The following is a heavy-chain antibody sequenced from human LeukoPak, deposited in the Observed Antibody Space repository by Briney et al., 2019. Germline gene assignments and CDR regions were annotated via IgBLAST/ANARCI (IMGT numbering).Heavy chain of an antibody. Sequence: ASVKVSCKASGYTFTSYGISWVRQAPGKGLEWMGGFDPEDGETIYAQKFQGRVTMTEDTSTDTAYMELSSLRSEDTAVYYCATSVAGLRFLEWLFHWGQGTLVTVSS. D-gene: IGHD3-3*01. CDR3: ATSVAGLRFLEWLFH. CDR2: FDPEDGET. J-gene: IGHJ4*02. V-gene: IGHV1-24*01. CDR1: GYTFTSYG.